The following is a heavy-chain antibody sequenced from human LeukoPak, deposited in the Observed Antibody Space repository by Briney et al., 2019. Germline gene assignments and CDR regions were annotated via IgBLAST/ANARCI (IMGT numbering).Heavy chain of an antibody. J-gene: IGHJ4*02. V-gene: IGHV3-74*01. CDR1: GFTFSSYW. CDR2: INSDGSST. Sequence: GGSLRLSCAASGFTFSSYWMHWVRQAPGKGLVWVSRINSDGSSTSYADSVRGRFTISRDNAKNTLYLQMNSLRAEDTAVYYCARPSGNYYDSSGYPYWGQGTLVTVSS. D-gene: IGHD3-22*01. CDR3: ARPSGNYYDSSGYPY.